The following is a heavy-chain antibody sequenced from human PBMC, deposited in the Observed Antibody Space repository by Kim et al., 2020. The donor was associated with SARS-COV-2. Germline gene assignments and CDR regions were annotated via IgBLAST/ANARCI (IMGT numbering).Heavy chain of an antibody. J-gene: IGHJ4*02. Sequence: GGSLRLSCAASRFIFGDYAMSWVRQTPGKGLEWVSGISGSGGSTYYVDSVKGRFSISRDNSKNTLYLQMNSLRAEDAALYYCVKNSDDETYGLFAFWGQGSMVTVSA. CDR1: RFIFGDYA. V-gene: IGHV3-23*01. D-gene: IGHD3-10*01. CDR3: VKNSDDETYGLFAF. CDR2: ISGSGGST.